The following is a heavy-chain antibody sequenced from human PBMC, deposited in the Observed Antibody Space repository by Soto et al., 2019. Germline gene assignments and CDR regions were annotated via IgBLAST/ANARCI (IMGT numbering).Heavy chain of an antibody. CDR2: INAGNGNT. CDR1: GYTFTSYA. J-gene: IGHJ6*02. V-gene: IGHV1-3*01. Sequence: GASVKVSCKASGYTFTSYAMHWVRQAPGQRLEWMGWINAGNGNTKYSQKFQGRVTITRDTSASTAYMELSSLRSEDTAVYYCARDNYKVAWLRSNYYYGMDVWGQGTTVTVSS. D-gene: IGHD5-12*01. CDR3: ARDNYKVAWLRSNYYYGMDV.